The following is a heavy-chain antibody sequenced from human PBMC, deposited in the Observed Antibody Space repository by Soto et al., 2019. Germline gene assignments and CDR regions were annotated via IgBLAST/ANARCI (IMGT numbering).Heavy chain of an antibody. D-gene: IGHD4-17*01. J-gene: IGHJ4*02. CDR1: GCTFSSYS. Sequence: GGSLRVSCAASGCTFSSYSMNWVRQAPGKGLEWISYINSGSNSIYYADSVKGRFTISRDNARNSLYLQMSSLSAEDTAVYYCAGERPYGDYALDYWGQGTLVTVSS. CDR2: INSGSNSI. V-gene: IGHV3-48*01. CDR3: AGERPYGDYALDY.